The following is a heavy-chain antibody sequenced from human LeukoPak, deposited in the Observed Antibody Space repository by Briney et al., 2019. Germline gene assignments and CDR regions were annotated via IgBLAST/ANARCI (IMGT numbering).Heavy chain of an antibody. D-gene: IGHD1-26*01. CDR1: GYSFSNYW. J-gene: IGHJ4*02. CDR2: IFPGDSET. Sequence: PGESLKISCKTSGYSFSNYWIGWVRQMPGKGLEWMGIIFPGDSETRYSPSLQGQVTISADKSIRTAHLQWSSLKGSDTAMYYCARIDSGSYARGFDHWGQGTLVTVSS. CDR3: ARIDSGSYARGFDH. V-gene: IGHV5-51*03.